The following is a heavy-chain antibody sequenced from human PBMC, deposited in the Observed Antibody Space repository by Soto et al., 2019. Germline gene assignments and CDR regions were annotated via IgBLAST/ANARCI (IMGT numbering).Heavy chain of an antibody. CDR2: IIPILGIA. V-gene: IGHV1-69*04. Sequence: SVKVSCKASGGAFSSYTISWVRQAPGQGLEWMGRIIPILGIANYAQKFQGRVTITADKSTSTAYMELSSLRSEDTAVYYCARDSEGDFWSGYYLFFDYWGQGQWSPSPQ. CDR3: ARDSEGDFWSGYYLFFDY. J-gene: IGHJ4*02. CDR1: GGAFSSYT. D-gene: IGHD3-3*01.